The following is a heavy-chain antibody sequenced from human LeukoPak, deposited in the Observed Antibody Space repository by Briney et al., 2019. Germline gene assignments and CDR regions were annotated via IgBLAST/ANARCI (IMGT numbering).Heavy chain of an antibody. D-gene: IGHD6-13*01. V-gene: IGHV4-31*03. J-gene: IGHJ3*02. CDR3: AMFSSSWINAFDI. Sequence: SQTLSLTCTVSGGSISSGGYYWSWIRQHPGRGLEWIGYIYNSGSTYYNPSLKSRVTISVDTSKNQFSLKLSSVTAAGTAVYYCAMFSSSWINAFDIWGQGTMVTVSS. CDR2: IYNSGST. CDR1: GGSISSGGYY.